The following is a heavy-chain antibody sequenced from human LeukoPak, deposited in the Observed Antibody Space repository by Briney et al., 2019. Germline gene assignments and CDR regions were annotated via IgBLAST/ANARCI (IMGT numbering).Heavy chain of an antibody. CDR1: GGSISSGSYY. CDR3: TTMVRGAFDY. Sequence: SETLSLTCTVSGGSISSGSYYWSWIRQPAGKGLEWIGRIYTSGSTNYNPSLKSRVTMSVDTSKNQFSLKLSSVTAADTAVYYCTTMVRGAFDYWGQGTLVTVSS. V-gene: IGHV4-61*02. D-gene: IGHD3-10*01. CDR2: IYTSGST. J-gene: IGHJ4*02.